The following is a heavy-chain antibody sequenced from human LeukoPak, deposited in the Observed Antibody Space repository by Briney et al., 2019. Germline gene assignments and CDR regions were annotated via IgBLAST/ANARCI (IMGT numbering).Heavy chain of an antibody. Sequence: SQTLSLTCTVSRGSISSGDHYWSWIRQPPGKGLEWIGYIYYSGSSYYNPSLKSRVTISVDTSKNQFSLKLSSVTAADTAVYYCARDWKPDYYYGMDVWGQGATVTVSS. CDR3: ARDWKPDYYYGMDV. CDR2: IYYSGSS. V-gene: IGHV4-30-4*01. CDR1: RGSISSGDHY. J-gene: IGHJ6*02. D-gene: IGHD1-1*01.